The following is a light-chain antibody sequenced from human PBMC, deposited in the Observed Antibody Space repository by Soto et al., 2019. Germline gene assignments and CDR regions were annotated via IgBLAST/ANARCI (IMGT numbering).Light chain of an antibody. J-gene: IGKJ4*01. CDR3: QQLNIYPFT. CDR2: AAS. CDR1: QGISSY. V-gene: IGKV1-9*01. Sequence: DIQLTQSPSFLSASVGDRVTITCRASQGISSYLAWYQQKPGKAPKLLIYAASTLQSGVPSRFSGSGSGTEFTLKISSLQPEDFATYYCQQLNIYPFTFGGGTKVEIK.